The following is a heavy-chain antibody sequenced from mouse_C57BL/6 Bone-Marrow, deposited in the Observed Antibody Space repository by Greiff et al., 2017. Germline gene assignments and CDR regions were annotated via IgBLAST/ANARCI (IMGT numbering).Heavy chain of an antibody. D-gene: IGHD2-1*01. J-gene: IGHJ3*01. CDR2: INPYNGGT. CDR3: AREEAYYGNYEAWFAY. Sequence: VQLQQSGPVLVKPGASVKMSCKASGYTFTDYYMNWVKQSHGKSLEWIGVINPYNGGTSYNQKFKGKATLTVDKSSSTAYMELNSLTSEDSAVYYCAREEAYYGNYEAWFAYWGQGTLVTVSA. V-gene: IGHV1-19*01. CDR1: GYTFTDYY.